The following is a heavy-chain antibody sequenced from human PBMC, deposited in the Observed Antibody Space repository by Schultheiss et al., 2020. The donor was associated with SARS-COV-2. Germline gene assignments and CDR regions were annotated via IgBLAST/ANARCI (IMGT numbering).Heavy chain of an antibody. CDR2: IYPGDSDT. CDR3: ARTPRYYYGSGSPPFDP. CDR1: GYSFTSYW. D-gene: IGHD3-10*01. Sequence: GGSLRLSCKGSGYSFTSYWIGWVRQMPGKGLEWMGIIYPGDSDTRYSPSFQGQVTISADKSISTAYLQWSSLKASDTAMYYCARTPRYYYGSGSPPFDPWGQGTLVTVSS. V-gene: IGHV5-51*01. J-gene: IGHJ5*02.